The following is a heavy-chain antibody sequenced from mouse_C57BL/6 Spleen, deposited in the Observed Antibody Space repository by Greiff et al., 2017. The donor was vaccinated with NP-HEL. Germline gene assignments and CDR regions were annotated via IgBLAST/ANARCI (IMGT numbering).Heavy chain of an antibody. CDR3: ARRDDYDPFDY. V-gene: IGHV1-82*01. CDR1: GYAFSSSW. J-gene: IGHJ2*01. D-gene: IGHD2-4*01. CDR2: IYPGDGDT. Sequence: VQLQQSGPELVKPGASVKISCKASGYAFSSSWMNWVKQRPGKGLEWIGRIYPGDGDTNYNGKFKGKATLTADKSSSTAYMQLSSLTSEDSAVYFCARRDDYDPFDYWGQGTTLTVSS.